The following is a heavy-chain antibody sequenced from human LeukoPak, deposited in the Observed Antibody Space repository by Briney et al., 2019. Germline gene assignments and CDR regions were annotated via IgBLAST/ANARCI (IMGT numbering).Heavy chain of an antibody. D-gene: IGHD3-9*01. CDR1: GYTFTSYG. J-gene: IGHJ4*02. Sequence: ASVKVSCKASGYTFTSYGINWVRQAPGQGLEWVGWISAYNGNTNYAQKFQGRVTITADESTSTAYMELSSLRSEDTAVYYCARDSPQGDILTGPPGSYWGQGTLVTVSS. CDR3: ARDSPQGDILTGPPGSY. V-gene: IGHV1-18*01. CDR2: ISAYNGNT.